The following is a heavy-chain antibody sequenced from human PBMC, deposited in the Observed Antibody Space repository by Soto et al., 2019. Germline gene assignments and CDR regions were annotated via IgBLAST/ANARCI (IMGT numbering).Heavy chain of an antibody. Sequence: EVQLVESGGGLVQPGGSLRLSCAASGFTVSNNYMTWVRQAPGRGLDWVSIIFSAGSTYYADSVRGRFTISRDNSKNTLYLQMSSLRAEDTAIYSCARGAGGNSWRSPPFDSWGQGTLVTVSS. CDR1: GFTVSNNY. CDR3: ARGAGGNSWRSPPFDS. J-gene: IGHJ4*02. V-gene: IGHV3-66*01. D-gene: IGHD5-18*01. CDR2: IFSAGST.